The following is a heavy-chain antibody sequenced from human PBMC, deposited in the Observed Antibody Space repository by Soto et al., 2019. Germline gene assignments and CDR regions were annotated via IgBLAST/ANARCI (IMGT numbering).Heavy chain of an antibody. CDR1: GYTFTSYG. Sequence: QVQLVQSGAEVKKPGASVKVSCKASGYTFTSYGISWVRQAPGQGLEWMGWISAHNGNTKNAQNFQGRATMITDTTTSRAYMDMRSLRADDTAVYHSARADTAVQFDPWGQGTLVTVSS. V-gene: IGHV1-18*01. CDR2: ISAHNGNT. CDR3: ARADTAVQFDP. J-gene: IGHJ5*02.